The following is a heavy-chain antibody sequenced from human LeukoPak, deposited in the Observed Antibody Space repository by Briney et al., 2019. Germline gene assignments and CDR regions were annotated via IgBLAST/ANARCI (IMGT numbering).Heavy chain of an antibody. CDR1: GFTFSSYA. CDR2: ISYDGSDK. V-gene: IGHV3-30-3*01. D-gene: IGHD6-6*01. Sequence: GGSLRLSCAASGFTFSSYAVHWVRQAPGRGLEWVAVISYDGSDKYYADSVKGRFTISRDNSKNTLYLQMNSLRAEDTAVYYCAKDGYSSSMYYFDYWGQGTLVTVSS. CDR3: AKDGYSSSMYYFDY. J-gene: IGHJ4*02.